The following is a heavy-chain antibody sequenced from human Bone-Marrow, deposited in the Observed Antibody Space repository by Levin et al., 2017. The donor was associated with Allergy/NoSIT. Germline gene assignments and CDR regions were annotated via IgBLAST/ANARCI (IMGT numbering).Heavy chain of an antibody. CDR2: IWFDGSNE. CDR3: ARDKNTGYIDY. D-gene: IGHD5-12*01. Sequence: GESLKISCAASGFTFSRSGLHWVRQAPGKGLEGGAIIWFDGSNEYYADSVKGRFTISRDNSKKTLSLQMNSLRVDDTAVYYCARDKNTGYIDYWGQGTLVTVSS. CDR1: GFTFSRSG. J-gene: IGHJ4*02. V-gene: IGHV3-33*01.